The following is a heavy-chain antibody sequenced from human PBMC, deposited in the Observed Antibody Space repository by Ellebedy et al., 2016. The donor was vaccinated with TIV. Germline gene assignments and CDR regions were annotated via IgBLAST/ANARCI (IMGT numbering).Heavy chain of an antibody. CDR2: IYYSGST. CDR1: GGSISSSSYY. D-gene: IGHD3-3*01. CDR3: ACITIFGVKNV. V-gene: IGHV4-39*07. J-gene: IGHJ6*04. Sequence: SETLSLTXTVSGGSISSSSYYWGWIRQSPGKGLEWIGSIYYSGSTYYNPSLKSRVTISVDTSKNQFSLKLSSVTAADTAVYYCACITIFGVKNVWGKGTTVTVSS.